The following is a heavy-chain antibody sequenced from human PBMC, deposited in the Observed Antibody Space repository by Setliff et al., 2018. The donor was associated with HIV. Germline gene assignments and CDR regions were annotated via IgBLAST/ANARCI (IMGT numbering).Heavy chain of an antibody. J-gene: IGHJ6*03. CDR2: IYYSGST. D-gene: IGHD1-1*01. CDR1: GVSISSYY. Sequence: PSETLSLTCTVSGVSISSYYWSWIRQPPGKGLEWIGYIYYSGSTNYNPSLKSRVTISVDTSKNQFSLKLSSVTAADTAVYYCTTVADNWNDDYYYYMDVWGKGTTVTVSS. CDR3: TTVADNWNDDYYYYMDV. V-gene: IGHV4-59*01.